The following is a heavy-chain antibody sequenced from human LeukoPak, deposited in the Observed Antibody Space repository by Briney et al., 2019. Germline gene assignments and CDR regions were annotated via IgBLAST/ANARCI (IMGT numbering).Heavy chain of an antibody. CDR2: INHSGST. V-gene: IGHV4-34*01. Sequence: SPTLSLTCAVYGGSFSGYYWSWIRQPPGKGLEWIGEINHSGSTNYNPSLKSRVTISVDTSKNQFSLKLSSVTGADTAVYYCARGPDIVVVPATDYYFDYWGQGTLVTVSS. CDR1: GGSFSGYY. J-gene: IGHJ4*02. CDR3: ARGPDIVVVPATDYYFDY. D-gene: IGHD2-2*01.